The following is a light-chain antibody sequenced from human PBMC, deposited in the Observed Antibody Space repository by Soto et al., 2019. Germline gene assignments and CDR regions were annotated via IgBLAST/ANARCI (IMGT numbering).Light chain of an antibody. Sequence: QSALTQPPSVSGSPGQSVAISCTGTSSDVGGYNRVSWYQQPPGKAPKLLIYDVSNRPSGGSTRFSGSKSGNTASLTFSGLQAEDEADYYCTSYASSSAYVFGPGTKVTVL. V-gene: IGLV2-18*02. CDR2: DVS. J-gene: IGLJ1*01. CDR1: SSDVGGYNR. CDR3: TSYASSSAYV.